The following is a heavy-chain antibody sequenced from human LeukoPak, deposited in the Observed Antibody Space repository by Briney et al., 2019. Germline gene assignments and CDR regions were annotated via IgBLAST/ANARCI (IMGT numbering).Heavy chain of an antibody. D-gene: IGHD3-22*01. CDR3: AKDYYYDSSGVDY. V-gene: IGHV3-9*01. CDR2: ISWNSGSI. Sequence: GGSLRLSCAASGFTFDDYAMHWVRQAPGKGLEWVSGISWNSGSIGYADSVKGRFTISRDNAKNSLYLQMNSLRAEDTALYYCAKDYYYDSSGVDYWGQGTLVTVSS. J-gene: IGHJ4*02. CDR1: GFTFDDYA.